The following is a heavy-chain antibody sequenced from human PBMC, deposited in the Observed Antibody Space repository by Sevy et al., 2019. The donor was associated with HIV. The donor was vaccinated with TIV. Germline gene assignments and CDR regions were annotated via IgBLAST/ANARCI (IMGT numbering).Heavy chain of an antibody. CDR1: GGSITSSSYY. Sequence: SETLSLICTVSGGSITSSSYYWGWIRQPPGKGLEWIGSSGTTCYNPSLKSRVTISIDTSKNQFSLNLSSVTVAVTAVYYCARLPYGDYVNYFDCWGQGTLVTVSS. V-gene: IGHV4-39*01. J-gene: IGHJ4*02. CDR2: SGTT. D-gene: IGHD4-17*01. CDR3: ARLPYGDYVNYFDC.